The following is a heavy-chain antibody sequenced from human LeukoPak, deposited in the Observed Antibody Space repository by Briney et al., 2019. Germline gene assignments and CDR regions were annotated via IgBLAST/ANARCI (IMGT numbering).Heavy chain of an antibody. CDR1: GFTFSNYY. CDR2: IKQDGSEK. V-gene: IGHV3-7*01. D-gene: IGHD2-2*01. CDR3: ARKISYYSSSTDAFDI. Sequence: GGSLRLSCAASGFTFSNYYISWVRQAPGKGLEWVANIKQDGSEKYYVDSVKGRFTISRDNAQSSLYLQMNSLRAEDTAVYYCARKISYYSSSTDAFDIWGQGTMVTVSS. J-gene: IGHJ3*02.